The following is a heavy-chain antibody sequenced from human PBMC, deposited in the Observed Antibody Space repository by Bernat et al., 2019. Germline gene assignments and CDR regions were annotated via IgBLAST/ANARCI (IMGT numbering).Heavy chain of an antibody. Sequence: EVQLVESGGRLVQPGGSLRLSCAAPGFSFSSYWMTWVRQAPGKGLEWVANIRQDGKEKYYVDSVKGRFTISRDNGKNSLYVQMSRLRAEGTAVYYCARDFKDFDYWGQGTLVTVSS. CDR2: IRQDGKEK. J-gene: IGHJ4*02. CDR3: ARDFKDFDY. CDR1: GFSFSSYW. V-gene: IGHV3-7*04.